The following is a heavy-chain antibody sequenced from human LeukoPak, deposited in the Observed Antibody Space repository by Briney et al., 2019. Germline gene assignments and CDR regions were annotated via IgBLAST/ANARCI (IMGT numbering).Heavy chain of an antibody. CDR1: GGSFSGYY. Sequence: SETLSLTCAVYGGSFSGYYWSWIRQPPGKGLEWIGEINHSGSTNYNPSLKSRVTISVDTSKNQFSLKLSSVTAADTAVYYCARGSSSFLWFDPWGQGTLVTVSS. V-gene: IGHV4-34*01. CDR3: ARGSSSFLWFDP. CDR2: INHSGST. J-gene: IGHJ5*02. D-gene: IGHD6-13*01.